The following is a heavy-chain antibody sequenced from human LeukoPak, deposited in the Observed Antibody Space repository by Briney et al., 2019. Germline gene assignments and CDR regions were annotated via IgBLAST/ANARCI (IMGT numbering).Heavy chain of an antibody. V-gene: IGHV4-61*08. Sequence: SETLSLTCTVSGASVSSGGYYWSWIRQPPGKGLEWIGEINHSGSTNYNPSLKSRVTISVDTSKNQFSLKLSSVTAADTAVYYCARGQKWGRSWFDPWGQGTLVTVSS. CDR3: ARGQKWGRSWFDP. CDR1: GASVSSGGYY. J-gene: IGHJ5*02. D-gene: IGHD3-16*01. CDR2: INHSGST.